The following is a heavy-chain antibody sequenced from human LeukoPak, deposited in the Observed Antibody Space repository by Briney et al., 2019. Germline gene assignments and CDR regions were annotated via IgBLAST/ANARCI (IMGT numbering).Heavy chain of an antibody. CDR1: GFTFDDYA. D-gene: IGHD3-22*01. CDR2: ISWNSGSI. J-gene: IGHJ4*02. Sequence: GGSLRLSCAASGFTFDDYAMHWVRRTPGKGLEWVSGISWNSGSIDYADSVKGRFTISRDNAKNSLYLQMNSLRAEDMALYYCAKGALTMIVGGFEHWGQGTLVTVSS. V-gene: IGHV3-9*03. CDR3: AKGALTMIVGGFEH.